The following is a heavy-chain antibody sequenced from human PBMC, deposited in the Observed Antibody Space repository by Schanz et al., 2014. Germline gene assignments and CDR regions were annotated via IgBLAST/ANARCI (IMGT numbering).Heavy chain of an antibody. Sequence: QVQLVESGGGVVQPGRSLRLSCAASGFTLGGYGMHWVRQAPGKGLEWVAVICYDGNNKFYADSEKGLVIISRDNYKNSLDLQMNSLRDEDTVLYYCAKDMHKDYGGKPQDFDIWGQGTMVTVSS. J-gene: IGHJ3*02. CDR1: GFTLGGYG. CDR2: ICYDGNNK. CDR3: AKDMHKDYGGKPQDFDI. V-gene: IGHV3-33*06. D-gene: IGHD4-17*01.